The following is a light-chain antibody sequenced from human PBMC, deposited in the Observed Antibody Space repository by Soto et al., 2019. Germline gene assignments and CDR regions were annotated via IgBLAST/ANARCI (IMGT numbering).Light chain of an antibody. V-gene: IGLV2-14*03. J-gene: IGLJ3*02. CDR3: SAYTNSSTLV. CDR1: SSDVGEYDY. Sequence: QSALTQPASGSGSPGQSITISCSGTSSDVGEYDYVSWYQQYPGKAPKLLIYDVNNRPSGISSRFSAYKSGNTASLTISGLHTEDEADYFCSAYTNSSTLVFGGGTKLTVL. CDR2: DVN.